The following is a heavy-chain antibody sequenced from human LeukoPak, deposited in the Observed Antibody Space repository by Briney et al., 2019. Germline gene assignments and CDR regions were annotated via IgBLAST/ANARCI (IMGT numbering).Heavy chain of an antibody. D-gene: IGHD6-13*01. CDR2: INHSGST. V-gene: IGHV4-34*01. CDR3: ARGKGSSWYYYYYYYMDV. J-gene: IGHJ6*03. Sequence: PSETLSLTCAVYGGSFSGSYWSWIRQPPGKGLEWIGEINHSGSTNYNPSLKSRVTISVDTSKNEFSLKLSSVTAADTAVYYCARGKGSSWYYYYYYYMDVWGKGTTVTVSS. CDR1: GGSFSGSY.